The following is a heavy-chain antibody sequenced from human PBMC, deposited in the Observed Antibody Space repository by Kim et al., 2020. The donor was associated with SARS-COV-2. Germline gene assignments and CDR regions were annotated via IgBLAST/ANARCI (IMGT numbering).Heavy chain of an antibody. CDR2: IYPGDSDT. V-gene: IGHV5-51*01. CDR3: ARHARSSGWTQYYYYGMDV. CDR1: GYSFTSYW. Sequence: GESLKISCKGSGYSFTSYWIGWVRQMPGKGLEWMGIIYPGDSDTRYSPSFQGQVTISADKSISTAYLQWSSLKASDTAMYYCARHARSSGWTQYYYYGMDVWGQGTTVTVSS. D-gene: IGHD6-19*01. J-gene: IGHJ6*02.